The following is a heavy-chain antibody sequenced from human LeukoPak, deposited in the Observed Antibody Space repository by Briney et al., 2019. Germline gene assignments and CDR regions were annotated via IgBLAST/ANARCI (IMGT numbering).Heavy chain of an antibody. CDR1: GYTFTGYY. J-gene: IGHJ4*02. Sequence: ASVKVSCKASGYTFTGYYMHWVRQAPGQGLEWMGWINPNSGGTNYAQKFQGRVTMTRDTSISTAYMELSRLRSDDTAVYHCARDYSYGDYVGSPDYWGQGTLVTVSS. D-gene: IGHD4-17*01. V-gene: IGHV1-2*02. CDR3: ARDYSYGDYVGSPDY. CDR2: INPNSGGT.